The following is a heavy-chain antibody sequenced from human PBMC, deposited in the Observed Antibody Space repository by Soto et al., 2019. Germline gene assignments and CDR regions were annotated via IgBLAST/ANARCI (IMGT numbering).Heavy chain of an antibody. Sequence: QVQLVESGGGVVQPGRSLRLSCAASGFTFSSYGMHWVRQAPAKGLEWVAVIRYDGSNKYYADSVKGRFTISRDNSKNTLYLQMNSLRAEDTAGYYCAIEYCSGGRCYYYGMDVWGQGTTVTVSS. J-gene: IGHJ6*02. D-gene: IGHD2-15*01. CDR2: IRYDGSNK. CDR1: GFTFSSYG. V-gene: IGHV3-33*01. CDR3: AIEYCSGGRCYYYGMDV.